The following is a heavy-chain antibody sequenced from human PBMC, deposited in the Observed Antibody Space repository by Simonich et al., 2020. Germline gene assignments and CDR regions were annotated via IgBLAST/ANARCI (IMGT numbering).Heavy chain of an antibody. CDR3: ARNGLVGILKAFDI. V-gene: IGHV1-2*02. Sequence: QVQLVQSGAEVKKPGASVKVSCKASGYTFTGYYMHWVRQAPGQGLGWLGWINPNRGGKNYAQKFQGRVTMTRDTSISTAYMELSRLRSDDTAVYYCARNGLVGILKAFDIWGQGTMVTVSS. CDR2: INPNRGGK. D-gene: IGHD2-21*01. CDR1: GYTFTGYY. J-gene: IGHJ3*02.